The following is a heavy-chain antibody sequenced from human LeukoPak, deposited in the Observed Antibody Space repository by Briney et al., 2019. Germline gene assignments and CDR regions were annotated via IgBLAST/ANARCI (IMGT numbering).Heavy chain of an antibody. D-gene: IGHD1-26*01. CDR2: ISSSSSYI. CDR1: GFTFSSYA. Sequence: PGGSLRLSCAASGFTFSSYAMSWVRQAPGKGLEWVSSISSSSSYIYYADSVKGRFTISRDNAKNSLYLQMNSLRAEDTAVYYCARDGSGSYFQFPDYWGQGTLVTVSS. CDR3: ARDGSGSYFQFPDY. J-gene: IGHJ4*02. V-gene: IGHV3-21*01.